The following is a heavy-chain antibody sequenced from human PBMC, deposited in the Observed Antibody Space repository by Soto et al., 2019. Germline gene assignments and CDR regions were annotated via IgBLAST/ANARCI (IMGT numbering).Heavy chain of an antibody. CDR2: INHSGST. D-gene: IGHD3-10*01. J-gene: IGHJ4*02. CDR3: ARGLQVSPYYYGSGSYYNVGPNDY. CDR1: GGSFSGYY. V-gene: IGHV4-34*01. Sequence: LSLTCAVYGGSFSGYYWSWIRQPPEKGLEWIGEINHSGSTNYNPSLKSRVTISVDTSKNQFSLKLSSVTAADTAVYYCARGLQVSPYYYGSGSYYNVGPNDYWGQGTLVTVSS.